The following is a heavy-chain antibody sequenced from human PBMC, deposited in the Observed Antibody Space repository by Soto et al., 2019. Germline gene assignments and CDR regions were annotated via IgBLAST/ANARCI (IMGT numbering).Heavy chain of an antibody. CDR2: ISSSSSYI. D-gene: IGHD3-22*01. CDR1: GFTFSSYS. V-gene: IGHV3-21*01. CDR3: ASSMIVVVPPDY. J-gene: IGHJ4*02. Sequence: EVQLVESGGGLVKPGGSLRLSCAASGFTFSSYSMNWVRQAPGKGLEWVSSISSSSSYIYYADSVKGRFTISRDNAKNSLDLQMNSLRAEDTAVYYCASSMIVVVPPDYWGQGTLVTVSS.